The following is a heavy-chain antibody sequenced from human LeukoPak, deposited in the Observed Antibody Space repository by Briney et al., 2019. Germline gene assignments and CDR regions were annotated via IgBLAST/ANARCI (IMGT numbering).Heavy chain of an antibody. CDR1: GFTFSSYG. CDR2: ISYDGSNK. Sequence: GGSLRLSCAASGFTFSSYGMHWVRQAPGKGLEWVAVISYDGSNKYYADSVKGRFTISRDNSKNTLYLQMNSLRAEDTAVYYCASPLRLCISPRFQNWGQGTLVTVSS. V-gene: IGHV3-30*03. J-gene: IGHJ1*01. CDR3: ASPLRLCISPRFQN. D-gene: IGHD3-16*01.